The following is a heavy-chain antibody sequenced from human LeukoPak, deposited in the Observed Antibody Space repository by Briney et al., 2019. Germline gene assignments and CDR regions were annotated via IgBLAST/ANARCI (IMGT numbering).Heavy chain of an antibody. CDR2: IWYDGSNK. CDR1: GFTFSSYG. CDR3: ARDHGTRRYFDY. Sequence: PGGSLRLSCAASGFTFSSYGMHWVRQAPGKGLEWVAVIWYDGSNKYYADSVKGRFTISRDNSENTLYLQMNSLRAEDTAVYYCARDHGTRRYFDYWGQGTLVTVSS. V-gene: IGHV3-33*01. J-gene: IGHJ4*02. D-gene: IGHD1-7*01.